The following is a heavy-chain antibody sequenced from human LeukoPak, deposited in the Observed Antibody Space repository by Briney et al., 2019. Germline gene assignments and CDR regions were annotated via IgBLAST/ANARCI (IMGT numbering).Heavy chain of an antibody. J-gene: IGHJ3*02. CDR1: GGSFSGYY. CDR2: INHSGST. CDR3: AREGGHSI. Sequence: SETLSLTCAVHGGSFSGYYWSWIRQPPGKGLEWIGEINHSGSTNYNPSLKSRVTISVDTSKNQFSLKLSFVTAADTAVYYCAREGGHSIWGQGTMVTVSS. V-gene: IGHV4-34*01. D-gene: IGHD2-15*01.